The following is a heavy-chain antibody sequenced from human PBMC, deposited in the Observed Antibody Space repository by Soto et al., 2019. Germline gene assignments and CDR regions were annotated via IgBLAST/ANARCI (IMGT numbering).Heavy chain of an antibody. CDR1: GFTFSSYA. J-gene: IGHJ4*02. CDR3: ALFNEGFDY. V-gene: IGHV3-64*01. Sequence: GGSLRLSCAASGFTFSSYAMHWVRQAPGKGLEYVSAISSNGGSTYYANSVKGRFTISRDNSKNTLYLQMGSLRAEDMAVYYCALFNEGFDYWGQGTLVTVSS. CDR2: ISSNGGST. D-gene: IGHD1-1*01.